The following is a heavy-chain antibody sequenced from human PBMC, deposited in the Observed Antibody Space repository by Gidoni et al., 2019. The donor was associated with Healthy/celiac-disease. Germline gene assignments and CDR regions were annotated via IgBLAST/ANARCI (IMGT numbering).Heavy chain of an antibody. CDR1: GFPFSGYG. V-gene: IGHV3-33*01. D-gene: IGHD3-10*01. CDR3: ARDRLLRMVRGVIGNY. J-gene: IGHJ4*02. CDR2: IWYDGSNK. Sequence: QVQLVESGGGVVQPGRSLRLSCAAPGFPFSGYGMHWVRPAPGKGLGWVAVIWYDGSNKYYADSVKGRFTIYRDNSKNTLYLQMNSLRAEDTAVYYCARDRLLRMVRGVIGNYWGQGTLVTVSS.